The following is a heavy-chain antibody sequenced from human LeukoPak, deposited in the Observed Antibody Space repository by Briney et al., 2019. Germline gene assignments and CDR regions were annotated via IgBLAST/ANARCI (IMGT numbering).Heavy chain of an antibody. D-gene: IGHD2-21*02. CDR3: ARSHCGGDCYSSRWQILYGYYYYYMDV. V-gene: IGHV4-34*01. Sequence: PSETLSLICAVSGGSFRGFYWTWIRQSPGKGLEWIGEINHSGSSSYNPSLKSGIMISVDMSKNQFSLKVRSVTAADTAVYYCARSHCGGDCYSSRWQILYGYYYYYMDVWGTGTTVTVSS. J-gene: IGHJ6*03. CDR1: GGSFRGFY. CDR2: INHSGSS.